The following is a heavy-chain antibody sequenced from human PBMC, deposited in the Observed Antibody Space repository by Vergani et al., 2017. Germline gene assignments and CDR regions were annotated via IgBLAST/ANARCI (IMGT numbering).Heavy chain of an antibody. CDR3: TTDPRYCGDGSCYRPRDHHYYGLDV. CDR2: IKSTFVRGTT. V-gene: IGHV3-15*06. Sequence: EVQLVESGGGIVKPGGSLRLSCVASGFSFRNAWMNWVRRTPGKGLEWVGRIKSTFVRGTTYYAAAVKGRFTISRDDSKNTLFLQMNGLKTEDIGVYYCTTDPRYCGDGSCYRPRDHHYYGLDVWGQGTTVTVSS. CDR1: GFSFRNAW. J-gene: IGHJ6*02. D-gene: IGHD2-21*01.